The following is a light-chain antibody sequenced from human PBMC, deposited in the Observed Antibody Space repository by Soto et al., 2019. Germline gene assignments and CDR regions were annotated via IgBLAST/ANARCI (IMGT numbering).Light chain of an antibody. CDR1: SSDVGGYNY. J-gene: IGLJ1*01. Sequence: HCALTQPASVSGFPGRAITISCTRTSSDVGGYNYVSWYQQHPGKAPKLMIYDVSNRPSGVSNRFSGSKSGNTASLTISGLQAEDEADYYCSSYASSSPPYVFGTGTKVTVL. CDR3: SSYASSSPPYV. V-gene: IGLV2-14*01. CDR2: DVS.